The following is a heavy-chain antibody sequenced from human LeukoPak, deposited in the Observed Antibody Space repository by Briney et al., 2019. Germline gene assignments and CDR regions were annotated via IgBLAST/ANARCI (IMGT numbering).Heavy chain of an antibody. CDR2: INPNGGST. D-gene: IGHD2-15*01. J-gene: IGHJ4*02. CDR1: GYTLTTYY. CDR3: TRGGTRDDY. Sequence: GASVKVSCKASGYTLTTYYMHWVRQAAGQGLEWMGLINPNGGSTIYAQKFQGRVTMTRDTSTSTVYMELSSLRSEDTAMYYCTRGGTRDDYWGQETLITVSS. V-gene: IGHV1-46*03.